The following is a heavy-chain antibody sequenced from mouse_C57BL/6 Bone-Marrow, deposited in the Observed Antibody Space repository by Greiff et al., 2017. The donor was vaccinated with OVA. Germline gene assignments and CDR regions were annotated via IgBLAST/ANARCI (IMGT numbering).Heavy chain of an antibody. Sequence: VQLQQPGAELVKPGASVKLSCTASGYTFTSDWMQWVKQRPGQGLEWIGEIDPSDSYTNYTPKFKGKATMTADTSSSTAYMQLSSLTSEDSAVYDCVILRRVDYWGQGTTLTVSS. CDR1: GYTFTSDW. J-gene: IGHJ2*01. CDR3: VILRRVDY. CDR2: IDPSDSYT. V-gene: IGHV1-50*01. D-gene: IGHD1-1*01.